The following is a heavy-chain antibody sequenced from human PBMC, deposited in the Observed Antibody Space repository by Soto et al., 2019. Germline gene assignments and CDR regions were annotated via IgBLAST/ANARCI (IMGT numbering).Heavy chain of an antibody. CDR2: IYYSGST. D-gene: IGHD2-2*01. Sequence: TLSLTFTVSGGSISSYYWSWIRQPPGKGMEWIGYIYYSGSTYYNPSLKSRVTISVDTSKNQFSLKLSSVTAADTAVYYCARVGGVFEYQLLSAKWRHYYFDYWGQGTLVTVSS. V-gene: IGHV4-30-4*08. J-gene: IGHJ4*02. CDR3: ARVGGVFEYQLLSAKWRHYYFDY. CDR1: GGSISSYY.